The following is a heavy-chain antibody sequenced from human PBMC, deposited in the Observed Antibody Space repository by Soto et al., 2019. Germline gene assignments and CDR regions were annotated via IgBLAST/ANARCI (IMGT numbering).Heavy chain of an antibody. V-gene: IGHV3-72*01. CDR3: ARNGVTCRCCHCFYDF. CDR1: GFTFTDHY. Sequence: EVQLVESGGGLVQPGGSLRLSCAASGFTFTDHYMDWVRQAPGKGLEWVGRARNKASGYITEYAASVKGRFTISRDDSKSSLYLQMNSLKTEDTAVYYCARNGVTCRCCHCFYDFWGQGTLVAVSS. D-gene: IGHD2-15*01. J-gene: IGHJ4*02. CDR2: ARNKASGYIT.